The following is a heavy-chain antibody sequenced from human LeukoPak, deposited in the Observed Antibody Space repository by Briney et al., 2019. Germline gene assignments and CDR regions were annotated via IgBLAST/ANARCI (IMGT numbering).Heavy chain of an antibody. V-gene: IGHV4-39*01. D-gene: IGHD6-13*01. J-gene: IGHJ4*02. Sequence: SETLSLTCAVSGGSISSSSYYWGWIRQPPGKGLEWIGSIYYSGSTYYNPSLKSRVTISVDTSKNQFSLKLGSVTAADTAVYYCARHGSIATGAFTHWGQGTLVTVSS. CDR3: ARHGSIATGAFTH. CDR2: IYYSGST. CDR1: GGSISSSSYY.